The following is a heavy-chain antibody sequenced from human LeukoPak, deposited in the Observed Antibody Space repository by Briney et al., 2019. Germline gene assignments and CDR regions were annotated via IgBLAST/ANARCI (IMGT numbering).Heavy chain of an antibody. CDR1: GFTFSNHV. CDR2: ISYDGGNK. V-gene: IGHV3-30*18. Sequence: GGSLRLSCAASGFTFSNHVMHWARQAPGKGLEWVAVISYDGGNKYYADSVKGRFTISRDNSKNTLYLRMNSLRAEDTAVYYCAKDVSKSGFFDNWGQGTLVTASS. CDR3: AKDVSKSGFFDN. J-gene: IGHJ4*02. D-gene: IGHD4-11*01.